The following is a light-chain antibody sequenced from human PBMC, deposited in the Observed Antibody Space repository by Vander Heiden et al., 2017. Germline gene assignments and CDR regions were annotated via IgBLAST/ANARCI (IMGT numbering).Light chain of an antibody. Sequence: QSVLTQPPSVSGAPGQRVTISCTGSSPNIGAGYDVSWYQQLPGTAPKLLIYANSNRPSGVPDRFSGSKSGTSASLAITGLQAEDEADYYCQSYDSSLSGGVFGGGTKLNGL. CDR3: QSYDSSLSGGV. V-gene: IGLV1-40*01. CDR1: SPNIGAGYD. J-gene: IGLJ2*01. CDR2: ANS.